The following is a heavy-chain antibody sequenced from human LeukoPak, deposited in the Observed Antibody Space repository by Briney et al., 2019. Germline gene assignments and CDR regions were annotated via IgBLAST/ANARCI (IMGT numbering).Heavy chain of an antibody. CDR3: AKDQWGLDY. CDR2: ISGSVGTT. V-gene: IGHV3-23*01. CDR1: GFTLSSNA. Sequence: PGGSLRLSCAASGFTLSSNAMSWVRQAPGKGLEWVSAISGSVGTTYYADSVKGRFTISRDNSKNTLFLQMNSLRAEDTAVYYCAKDQWGLDYWGQGTLVTVSS. J-gene: IGHJ4*02. D-gene: IGHD1-26*01.